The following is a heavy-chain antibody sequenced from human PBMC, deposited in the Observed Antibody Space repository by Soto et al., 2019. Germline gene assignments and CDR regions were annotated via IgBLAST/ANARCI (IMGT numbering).Heavy chain of an antibody. CDR3: ARDDMRWLVTPSLDY. D-gene: IGHD6-19*01. V-gene: IGHV1-46*01. Sequence: GASVKVSCKASGYTFTSYYMHWVRQAPGQGLEWMGMINASNGSTNYAQKLQGRVTMTTDTSTSTAYMELRSLRSDDTAVYYCARDDMRWLVTPSLDYWGQGTLVTVSS. CDR1: GYTFTSYY. J-gene: IGHJ4*02. CDR2: INASNGST.